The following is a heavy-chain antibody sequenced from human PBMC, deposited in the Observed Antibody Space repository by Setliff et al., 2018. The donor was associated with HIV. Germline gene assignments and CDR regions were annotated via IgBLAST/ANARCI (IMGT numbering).Heavy chain of an antibody. CDR1: GASITSHN. Sequence: PSETLSLTCSVSGASITSHNWSWIRQAAGKGLEWIGRIYTRGNTNYNPSLESRVTISVDTSKNQFSLKLSSVTAADTAVYYCAREEKLSAVAGTMYYYYAMDVWGQGTTVTVSS. D-gene: IGHD6-19*01. CDR3: AREEKLSAVAGTMYYYYAMDV. J-gene: IGHJ6*02. V-gene: IGHV4-4*07. CDR2: IYTRGNT.